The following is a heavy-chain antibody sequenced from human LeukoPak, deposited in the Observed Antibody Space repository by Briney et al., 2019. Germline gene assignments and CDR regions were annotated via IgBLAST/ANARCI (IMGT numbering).Heavy chain of an antibody. D-gene: IGHD3-22*01. J-gene: IGHJ4*02. CDR3: ARLHSSGGYFDY. V-gene: IGHV4-61*02. CDR1: GGSISSGSYY. CDR2: IYTSGST. Sequence: PSQTLSLTCTVSGGSISSGSYYWSWIRQPAGKGLEWIGRIYTSGSTNYNPSLKSRVTISVDRSKNQFSLKLSSVTAADTAVYYCARLHSSGGYFDYWGQGTLVTVSS.